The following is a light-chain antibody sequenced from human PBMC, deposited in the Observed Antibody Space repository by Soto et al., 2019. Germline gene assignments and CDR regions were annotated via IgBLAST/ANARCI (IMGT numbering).Light chain of an antibody. V-gene: IGKV3-11*01. CDR3: QQRTDRPPWT. Sequence: EIVLTQSPATLSLSPGERATLSCRASQSIGLAIAWYQHKPGQAPRLLLFDASQRATGIPARFRGSGSGTDFTHSISSLEPEDFAVYYCQQRTDRPPWTFGQGTKVESK. CDR1: QSIGLA. CDR2: DAS. J-gene: IGKJ1*01.